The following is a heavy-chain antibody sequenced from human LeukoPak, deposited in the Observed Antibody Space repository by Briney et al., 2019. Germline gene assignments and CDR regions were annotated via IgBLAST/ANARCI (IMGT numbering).Heavy chain of an antibody. V-gene: IGHV3-66*01. CDR3: ARGPTVQEDLDY. Sequence: GGSLRLSCAASGITVSSNDMSWVRQAPGKGLEWVPVIYSGGSTYYADSVKGRFTISRDISKNTLYLQMNSLRAEDTAVYYCARGPTVQEDLDYWGQGTLVTVSS. CDR1: GITVSSND. J-gene: IGHJ4*02. CDR2: IYSGGST.